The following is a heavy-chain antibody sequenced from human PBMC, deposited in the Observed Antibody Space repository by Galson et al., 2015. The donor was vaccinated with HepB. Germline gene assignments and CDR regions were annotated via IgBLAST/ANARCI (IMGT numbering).Heavy chain of an antibody. Sequence: SVKVSCKVSGYTLTELSIHWVRQAPGKGLEWMGGSDPEDGETIYAQKFQGRVTMTEDTSTDTAYMDLSSLRSGDTAVYYCATGGLYDSLTGYPTNRAFEYWGQGTLVTVSS. D-gene: IGHD3-9*01. CDR3: ATGGLYDSLTGYPTNRAFEY. J-gene: IGHJ4*02. CDR2: SDPEDGET. V-gene: IGHV1-24*01. CDR1: GYTLTELS.